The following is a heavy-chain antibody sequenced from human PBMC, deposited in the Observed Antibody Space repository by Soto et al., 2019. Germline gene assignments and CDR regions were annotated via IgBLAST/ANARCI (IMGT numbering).Heavy chain of an antibody. CDR3: SRASNYCSSRTCSPGAFDI. D-gene: IGHD2-2*01. V-gene: IGHV3-66*01. CDR2: IYSAGTT. Sequence: GGSLRLSCAASGFTVTSSYMSWVRQAPGKGLEWVSVIYSAGTTYYAESVEGRFTISRDYSRNTLYLQMNGLRVEDTAVYYCSRASNYCSSRTCSPGAFDICGQGTSVT. CDR1: GFTVTSSY. J-gene: IGHJ3*02.